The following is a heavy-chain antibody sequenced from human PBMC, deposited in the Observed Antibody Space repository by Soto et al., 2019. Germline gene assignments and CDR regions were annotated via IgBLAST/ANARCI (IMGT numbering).Heavy chain of an antibody. CDR3: ARGPAYIDGWRTFDL. CDR1: DDSFRGAEYY. V-gene: IGHV4-61*08. J-gene: IGHJ4*02. D-gene: IGHD6-19*01. CDR2: TYYNGDT. Sequence: PSETLSLTCTVSDDSFRGAEYYWSWIRQPLGKGPEWIGYTYYNGDTKYNPALRSRVTMSEDTSKNQFSLRQSSVTAPDTAVYFCARGPAYIDGWRTFDLWGRGILVTVS.